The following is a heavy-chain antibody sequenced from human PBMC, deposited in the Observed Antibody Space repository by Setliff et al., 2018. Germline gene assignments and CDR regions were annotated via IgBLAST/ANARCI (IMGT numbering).Heavy chain of an antibody. Sequence: SETLSLTCAVSGLSISSGYYWGWIRQPPGKGLEWIVNIHHSGKAYYNPSLKSRVTMSVDTSKNHVSLKLSSVTAADTAVYYCARAHTWSLPNDNSGYPGWFDPWGQGTQVTVSS. D-gene: IGHD3-22*01. V-gene: IGHV4-38-2*01. CDR2: IHHSGKA. J-gene: IGHJ5*02. CDR3: ARAHTWSLPNDNSGYPGWFDP. CDR1: GLSISSGYY.